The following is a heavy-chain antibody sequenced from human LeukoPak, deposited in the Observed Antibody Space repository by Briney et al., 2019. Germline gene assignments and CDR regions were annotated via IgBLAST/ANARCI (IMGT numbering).Heavy chain of an antibody. D-gene: IGHD3-10*01. Sequence: GGSLRLSCAASGFPFSGYAMHWVRQAPGKGLEWVAVISYDGSNKYFADSVKGRFTISRYNSKNTLFLQMNSLRAEDTALYYCARPYSGFFAAFDIWGQGTMVTVSS. CDR1: GFPFSGYA. J-gene: IGHJ3*02. CDR2: ISYDGSNK. CDR3: ARPYSGFFAAFDI. V-gene: IGHV3-30-3*01.